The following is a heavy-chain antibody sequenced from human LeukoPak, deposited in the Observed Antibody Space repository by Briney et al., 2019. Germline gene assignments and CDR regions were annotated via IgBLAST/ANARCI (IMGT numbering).Heavy chain of an antibody. CDR2: IIPILGIA. V-gene: IGHV1-69*02. J-gene: IGHJ4*02. Sequence: SVKVSCKASGYTSTSYTISWVRQAPGQGLEWMGRIIPILGIANYAQKFQGRVTITADKSTSTAYMELSSLRSEDTAVYYCASWGMATVVPTPFDYWGQGTLVTVSS. D-gene: IGHD4-23*01. CDR3: ASWGMATVVPTPFDY. CDR1: GYTSTSYT.